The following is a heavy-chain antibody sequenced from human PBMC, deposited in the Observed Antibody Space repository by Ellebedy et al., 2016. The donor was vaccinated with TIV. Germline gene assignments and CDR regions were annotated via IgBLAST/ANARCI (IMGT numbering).Heavy chain of an antibody. D-gene: IGHD4-23*01. J-gene: IGHJ5*02. CDR3: AGEKVGTLRWFDP. Sequence: MPGGSLRLSCSVSSGSLTNHFWSWIRQPPGKGLEWIASIYYTGSANYNPSLKSRFTTSVDTSKNQISLTLMTSVSAADTAVYYCAGEKVGTLRWFDPWGQGTLVTVSS. CDR1: SGSLTNHF. CDR2: IYYTGSA. V-gene: IGHV4-59*11.